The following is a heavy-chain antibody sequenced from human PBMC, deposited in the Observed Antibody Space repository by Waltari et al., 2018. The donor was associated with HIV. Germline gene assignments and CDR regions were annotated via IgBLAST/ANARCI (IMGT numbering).Heavy chain of an antibody. CDR3: AKDRGQVETAMGY. V-gene: IGHV3-23*01. CDR2: ISGSVGST. CDR1: GFTFSSYA. Sequence: EVQLLESGGGLVQPGGSLRLSCAASGFTFSSYAMSWVRQAPGKGLEWVSAISGSVGSTYYADSVKGRFTISRDNSKNTLYLQMNSLRAEDTAVYYCAKDRGQVETAMGYWGQGTLVTVSS. J-gene: IGHJ4*02. D-gene: IGHD5-18*01.